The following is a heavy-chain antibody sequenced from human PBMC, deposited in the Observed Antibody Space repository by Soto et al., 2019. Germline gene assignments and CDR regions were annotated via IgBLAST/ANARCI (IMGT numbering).Heavy chain of an antibody. CDR3: ARDNSGYQSWWFDP. Sequence: QVQLVQSGAEGKKPGASVKVSCKSSGYTFTNHYMHWVRQAPGQGLEWMGIIDPSGATTYYAQRFQGRVTMTRDTSTGTDYMELSSLTSEDTAVYYCARDNSGYQSWWFDPWGQGTLVTVSS. CDR2: IDPSGATT. J-gene: IGHJ5*02. CDR1: GYTFTNHY. V-gene: IGHV1-46*03. D-gene: IGHD3-22*01.